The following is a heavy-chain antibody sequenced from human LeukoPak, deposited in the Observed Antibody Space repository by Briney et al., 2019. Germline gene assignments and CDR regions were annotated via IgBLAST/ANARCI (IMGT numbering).Heavy chain of an antibody. V-gene: IGHV4-59*01. D-gene: IGHD6-13*01. CDR3: ARRDSSSWYNDAFDI. CDR1: GGSISSYY. CDR2: IYYSGST. J-gene: IGHJ3*02. Sequence: SETLSLTCTVSGGSISSYYWSWIRQPPGKGLEWIGYIYYSGSTNYNPSLKSRVTISVDTSKNQFSLKLSSVTAADTAVYYCARRDSSSWYNDAFDIWGQGTMVTVSS.